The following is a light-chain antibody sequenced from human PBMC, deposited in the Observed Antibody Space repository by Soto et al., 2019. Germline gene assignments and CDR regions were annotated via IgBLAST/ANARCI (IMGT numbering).Light chain of an antibody. Sequence: EIVLTQSPATLSLSPGERATLSCRASQSVSSYLAWYQQKPGQAPRLLIYDASNRATGIPARFSGSGSGTDFTLTISSLEPEDFAVYYCQKFDRWPWTFGQGTKVEIK. CDR2: DAS. V-gene: IGKV3-11*01. CDR1: QSVSSY. J-gene: IGKJ1*01. CDR3: QKFDRWPWT.